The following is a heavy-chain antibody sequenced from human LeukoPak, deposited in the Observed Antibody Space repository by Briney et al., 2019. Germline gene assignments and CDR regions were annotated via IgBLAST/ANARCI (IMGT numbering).Heavy chain of an antibody. J-gene: IGHJ5*02. CDR3: ARPGITVAGTRWFDP. Sequence: GGSLRLSCAASGFTFSSYAVSWFRQAPGKGLEWVSAIGSGGGSIYYADSVKGRFTISRDNSKSTLLLQMNCLRAEDSAIYYCARPGITVAGTRWFDPWGQGTLVTVSS. V-gene: IGHV3-23*01. CDR1: GFTFSSYA. CDR2: IGSGGGSI. D-gene: IGHD6-19*01.